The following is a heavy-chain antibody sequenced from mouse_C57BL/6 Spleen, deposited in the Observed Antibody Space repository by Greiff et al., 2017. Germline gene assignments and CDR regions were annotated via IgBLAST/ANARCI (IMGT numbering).Heavy chain of an antibody. CDR2: IYPRDGST. CDR3: ARRRAMVTTGFAY. V-gene: IGHV1-85*01. CDR1: GYTFTSYD. J-gene: IGHJ3*01. D-gene: IGHD2-2*01. Sequence: VQLQQSGPELVKPGASVKLSCKASGYTFTSYDINWVKQRPGQGLEWIGWIYPRDGSTKYNETFKGKATLTVDTSSSTAYMELHSLTSEDSAVYFCARRRAMVTTGFAYWGQGTLVTVSA.